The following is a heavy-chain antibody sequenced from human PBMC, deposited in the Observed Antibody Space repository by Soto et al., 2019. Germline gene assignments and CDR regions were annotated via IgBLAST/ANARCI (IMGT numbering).Heavy chain of an antibody. CDR3: ARGVRGDFWSGYRLGRGMDV. Sequence: NPSESLSVTGTVSGGSVSSGDYYWSWILQPPGKGLEWIGCIYYSGSTYYNPSLKSRVTISVDTSKNQFSLKLSSVTAADTAVYYCARGVRGDFWSGYRLGRGMDVWGQGTTVTVSS. CDR2: IYYSGST. V-gene: IGHV4-30-4*01. J-gene: IGHJ6*02. CDR1: GGSVSSGDYY. D-gene: IGHD3-3*01.